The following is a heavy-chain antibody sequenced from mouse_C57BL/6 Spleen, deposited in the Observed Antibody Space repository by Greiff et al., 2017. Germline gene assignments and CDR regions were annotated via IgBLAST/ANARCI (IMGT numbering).Heavy chain of an antibody. CDR1: GYAFTNYL. D-gene: IGHD2-12*01. CDR3: ARGGYSLYYFDY. J-gene: IGHJ2*01. Sequence: VQLQQSGAELVRPGTSVKVSCKASGYAFTNYLIEWVKQRPGQGLEWIGVINPGSGGTNYNEKFKGKATLTADKSSSTAYMQLSSLTSEDSAVYFCARGGYSLYYFDYWGQGTTLTVSS. CDR2: INPGSGGT. V-gene: IGHV1-54*01.